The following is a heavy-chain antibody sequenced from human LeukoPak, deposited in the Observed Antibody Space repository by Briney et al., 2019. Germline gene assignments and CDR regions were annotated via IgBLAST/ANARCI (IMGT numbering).Heavy chain of an antibody. CDR2: INPNSGGT. J-gene: IGHJ4*02. Sequence: ASVKVSCKASGYTFTGYYMHWVRQAPGQGLEWMGWINPNSGGTNYAQKFQGWVTMTRDTSISTAYMEPSRLRSDDTAVYYCARSPPTGIAVAGAFDYWGQGTLVTVSS. CDR3: ARSPPTGIAVAGAFDY. CDR1: GYTFTGYY. V-gene: IGHV1-2*04. D-gene: IGHD6-19*01.